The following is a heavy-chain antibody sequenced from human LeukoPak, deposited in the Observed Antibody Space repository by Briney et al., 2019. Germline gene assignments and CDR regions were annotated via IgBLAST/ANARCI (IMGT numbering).Heavy chain of an antibody. CDR3: ARGLWFSRYFDWFESWYFDL. J-gene: IGHJ2*01. CDR2: INHSGST. V-gene: IGHV4-34*01. Sequence: GSLRLSCAASGFTFSSYGMSWVRQAPGKGLEWIGEINHSGSTNYNPSLKSRVTISVDTSKNQFSLKLSSVTAADTAVYYCARGLWFSRYFDWFESWYFDLWGRGTLVTVSS. D-gene: IGHD3-9*01. CDR1: GFTFSSYG.